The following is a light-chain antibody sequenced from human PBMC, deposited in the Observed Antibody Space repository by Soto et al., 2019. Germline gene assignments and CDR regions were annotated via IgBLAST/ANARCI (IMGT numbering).Light chain of an antibody. V-gene: IGLV2-14*03. CDR3: SSYTNNSPNCG. J-gene: IGLJ1*01. Sequence: QSALTQPASVSGSPGQSITISCTGTNSDVGSSNSVSWYQHHPGKAPKLIIYDVNSRPSGVSNRFSGSKSGNTASLTISGLQVEDEADYYCSSYTNNSPNCGFGTGTKVTVL. CDR2: DVN. CDR1: NSDVGSSNS.